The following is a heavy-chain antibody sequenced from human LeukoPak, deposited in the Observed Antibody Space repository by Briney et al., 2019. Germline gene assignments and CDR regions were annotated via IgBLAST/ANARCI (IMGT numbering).Heavy chain of an antibody. J-gene: IGHJ4*02. V-gene: IGHV3-33*07. CDR3: ARDPDDYGDYSYFDY. Sequence: GGSLRLSCEASGFTFSAYAMTWVRQAPGKGLEWVAVIWYDGSNKYYADSVKGRFTISRDNSENTLFLQMNSLRAEDTAVYYCARDPDDYGDYSYFDYWGQGTLVTVSS. D-gene: IGHD4-17*01. CDR2: IWYDGSNK. CDR1: GFTFSAYA.